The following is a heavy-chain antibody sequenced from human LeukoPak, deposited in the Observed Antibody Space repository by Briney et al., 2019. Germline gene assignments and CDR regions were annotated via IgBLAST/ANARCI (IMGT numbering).Heavy chain of an antibody. CDR3: ARVVEWFPGKVDAFDI. D-gene: IGHD3-3*01. CDR1: GFTFSSYW. Sequence: PGGSLRLSCADSGFTFSSYWMHWVRQAPGKGLVWVSRINSDGSSTSYADSVKGRFTISRDNAKNTLYLQMNSLRAEDTAVYYCARVVEWFPGKVDAFDIWGQGTMVTVSS. V-gene: IGHV3-74*01. J-gene: IGHJ3*02. CDR2: INSDGSST.